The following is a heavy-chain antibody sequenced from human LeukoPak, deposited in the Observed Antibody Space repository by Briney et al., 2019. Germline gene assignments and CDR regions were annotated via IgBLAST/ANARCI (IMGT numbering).Heavy chain of an antibody. Sequence: GGSLRLSCSASGFTFSSYAMHWVRQAPGKGLEYVSAISSNGGSTYYADSVKGRFTISRDNSKNTLYLQMSSLRAEDTAVYYCVKGHRICIGGATGSFDPGGQGTLVTVSS. CDR1: GFTFSSYA. D-gene: IGHD1-26*01. V-gene: IGHV3-64D*06. CDR3: VKGHRICIGGATGSFDP. CDR2: ISSNGGST. J-gene: IGHJ5*02.